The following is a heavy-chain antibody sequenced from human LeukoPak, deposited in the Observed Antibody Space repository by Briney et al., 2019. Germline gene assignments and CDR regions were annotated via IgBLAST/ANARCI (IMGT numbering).Heavy chain of an antibody. CDR3: ARVDAALDY. CDR2: ISRGSGHI. V-gene: IGHV3-21*01. J-gene: IGHJ4*02. Sequence: GGSLRLSCAASRFTFSNYSMYWVRQAPGKGLEWVSSISRGSGHIYYADSVKGRFTISRDNARNSLYLQMNSLRAEDTAIYYCARVDAALDYWGQGTLVTVSS. D-gene: IGHD6-6*01. CDR1: RFTFSNYS.